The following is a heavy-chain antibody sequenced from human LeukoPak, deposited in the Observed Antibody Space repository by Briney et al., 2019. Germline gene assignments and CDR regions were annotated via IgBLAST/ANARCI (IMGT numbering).Heavy chain of an antibody. J-gene: IGHJ3*02. CDR3: ARYETVTTGAFDI. V-gene: IGHV4-59*01. D-gene: IGHD4-17*01. Sequence: SETLSLTCTVSGGSISSYYWSWIRQPPGKGLEWIGYIYYSGSTNYNPSLKSRVTISVDTSKNQFSLKLSSVTAADTAVYYCARYETVTTGAFDIWGQGTMVTVSS. CDR1: GGSISSYY. CDR2: IYYSGST.